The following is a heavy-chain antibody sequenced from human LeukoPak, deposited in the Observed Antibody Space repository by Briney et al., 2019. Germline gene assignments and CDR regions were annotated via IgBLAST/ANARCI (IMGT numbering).Heavy chain of an antibody. CDR1: VGSMSSYY. Sequence: SETLSLTCIVSVGSMSSYYWSWIRQPPGKGLEWLGYVYYSGSTNYNPSLKSRVTISLGTSKNQFSLKLSSVTAADTAVYYCARHGSGTSLALDPWGQGTLVTVSS. D-gene: IGHD3-10*01. CDR3: ARHGSGTSLALDP. V-gene: IGHV4-59*08. CDR2: VYYSGST. J-gene: IGHJ5*02.